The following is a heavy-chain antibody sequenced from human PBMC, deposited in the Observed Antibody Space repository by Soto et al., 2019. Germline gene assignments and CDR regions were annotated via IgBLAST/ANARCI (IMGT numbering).Heavy chain of an antibody. CDR2: IWHDGTNK. J-gene: IGHJ4*02. V-gene: IGHV3-33*01. CDR3: ARPLIYDSSGGWSIYYFDY. CDR1: GFSFSNYG. Sequence: QVQLVESGGGVVQPGGSLRLSCATSGFSFSNYGMHWVRQAPGKGLEWVAVIWHDGTNKNYADSVKGRFTISRDNSKNTLYLQMISLRAEDTAVYYCARPLIYDSSGGWSIYYFDYWGQGTLVAVSS. D-gene: IGHD3-22*01.